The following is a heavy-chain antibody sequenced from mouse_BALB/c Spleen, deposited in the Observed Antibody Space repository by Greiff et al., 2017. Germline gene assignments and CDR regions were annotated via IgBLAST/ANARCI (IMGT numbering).Heavy chain of an antibody. J-gene: IGHJ4*01. Sequence: EVKLMESGGGLVQPGGSRKLSCAASGFTFSSFGMHWVRQAPEKGLEWVAYISSGSSTIYYADTVKGRFTISRDTPKNTLFLQMTSLRSEDTATYYCARNGYGAAMDYWGQGTSVTVSS. CDR2: ISSGSSTI. CDR1: GFTFSSFG. V-gene: IGHV5-17*02. D-gene: IGHD2-14*01. CDR3: ARNGYGAAMDY.